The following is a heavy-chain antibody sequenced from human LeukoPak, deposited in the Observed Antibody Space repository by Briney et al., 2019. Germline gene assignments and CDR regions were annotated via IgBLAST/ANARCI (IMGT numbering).Heavy chain of an antibody. CDR1: GFTFSTYA. V-gene: IGHV3-23*01. J-gene: IGHJ4*02. Sequence: AGSLRLSCAASGFTFSTYAMRWVRQAPGKGLEWVSGVSDSGDITYYADSVKGGFTISRDNSKNTLYLLMNSMGAEDTAVYYCTKDRPGYRRRRGFDYRRQATMVTVSP. CDR3: TKDRPGYRRRRGFDY. CDR2: VSDSGDIT. D-gene: IGHD5-12*01.